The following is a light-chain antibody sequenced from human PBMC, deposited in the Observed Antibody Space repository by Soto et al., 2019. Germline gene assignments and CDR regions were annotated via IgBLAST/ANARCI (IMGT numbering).Light chain of an antibody. CDR2: EGS. CDR1: SSDVGSYNL. Sequence: QSVLTQPPSASGSPGQSITISCTGTSSDVGSYNLVSWYQQHPGKAPKLMIYEGSKRPSGVSNRFSGSKSGNTASLTISGLQAEDEADYYCCSYAGSSTFDVVFGGGTKLTVL. CDR3: CSYAGSSTFDVV. J-gene: IGLJ2*01. V-gene: IGLV2-23*03.